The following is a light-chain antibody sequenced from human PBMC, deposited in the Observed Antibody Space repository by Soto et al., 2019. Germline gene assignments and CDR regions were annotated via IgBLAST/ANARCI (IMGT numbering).Light chain of an antibody. V-gene: IGKV1-39*01. CDR3: QQSYSTVT. Sequence: GDRVTITCRASQSISSYLNWYQQKPGQAPKILIYAASSLQSGVPSRFSGSGSGTDFTLTISSLKPEDFATYYCQQSYSTVTFGGGTKVDIK. CDR2: AAS. J-gene: IGKJ4*01. CDR1: QSISSY.